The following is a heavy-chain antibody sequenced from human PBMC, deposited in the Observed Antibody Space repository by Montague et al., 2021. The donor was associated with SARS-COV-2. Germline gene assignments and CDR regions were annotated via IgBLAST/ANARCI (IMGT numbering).Heavy chain of an antibody. CDR1: GGSISGSSYY. Sequence: SETLSLTCTVSGGSISGSSYYWGWIRQSPGKGLEWIGSIYYSGXTXYXXXXKXRVTISVGTSKNQFSLKLSSVTAADTAVYYCARHKRGWLQLRPDAFDIWGQGTMVTVSS. CDR2: IYYSGXT. J-gene: IGHJ3*02. V-gene: IGHV4-39*01. CDR3: ARHKRGWLQLRPDAFDI. D-gene: IGHD5-24*01.